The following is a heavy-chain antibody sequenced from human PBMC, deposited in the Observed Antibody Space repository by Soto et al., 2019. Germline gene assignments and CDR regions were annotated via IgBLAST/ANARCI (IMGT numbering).Heavy chain of an antibody. D-gene: IGHD5-18*01. Sequence: QLQLQESGPGLVKPSETLSLTCTVSGGSISSSSYYWGWIRQPPGKGLEWIGSIYYSGSTYYNPSLQSRVTISVDTSKNQFSLKLSSVTAADTAVYYCASIISDTAMFKPGYYYYMDVWGKGTTVTVSS. J-gene: IGHJ6*03. CDR2: IYYSGST. CDR1: GGSISSSSYY. V-gene: IGHV4-39*01. CDR3: ASIISDTAMFKPGYYYYMDV.